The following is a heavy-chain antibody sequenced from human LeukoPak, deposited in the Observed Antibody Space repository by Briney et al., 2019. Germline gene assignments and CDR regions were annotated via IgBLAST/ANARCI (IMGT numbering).Heavy chain of an antibody. V-gene: IGHV3-21*01. CDR2: TTSSGSYI. CDR3: ARAEALKFRDFDY. Sequence: PGGSLRLSCAASGFTFSNYSMNWVRQAPGKGLEWVSSTTSSGSYIYYADSVKGRFTISRDNARNSLYLQMNSLRAEDTAIYYCARAEALKFRDFDYWGQGTLVTVSS. CDR1: GFTFSNYS. J-gene: IGHJ4*02.